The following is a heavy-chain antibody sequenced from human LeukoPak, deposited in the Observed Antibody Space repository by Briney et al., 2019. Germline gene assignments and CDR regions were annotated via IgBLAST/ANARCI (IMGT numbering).Heavy chain of an antibody. D-gene: IGHD5-12*01. Sequence: SETLSLTCTVSGDSMATYFWSWIRRPPGKGLEWTGFSYYNGNTDYSPSLKSRVTMSVDTSKNQLSLKLTSVTAADTAVYFCARLSGYDGGFDPWGQGTLVTASS. V-gene: IGHV4-59*08. CDR2: SYYNGNT. CDR1: GDSMATYF. CDR3: ARLSGYDGGFDP. J-gene: IGHJ5*02.